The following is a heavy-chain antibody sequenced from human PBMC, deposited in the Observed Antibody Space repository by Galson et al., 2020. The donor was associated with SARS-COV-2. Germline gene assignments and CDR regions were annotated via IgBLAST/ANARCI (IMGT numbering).Heavy chain of an antibody. Sequence: GGSLRLSCAASGFTFSSYAMSWVRQAPGKGLEWVSAISGSGGSTYYADSVKGRFTISRDNSKNTLYLQMNSLRAEDTAVYYCAKDQVITFGGVIVYFDYWGQGTLVTVSS. J-gene: IGHJ4*02. D-gene: IGHD3-16*02. CDR2: ISGSGGST. CDR3: AKDQVITFGGVIVYFDY. V-gene: IGHV3-23*01. CDR1: GFTFSSYA.